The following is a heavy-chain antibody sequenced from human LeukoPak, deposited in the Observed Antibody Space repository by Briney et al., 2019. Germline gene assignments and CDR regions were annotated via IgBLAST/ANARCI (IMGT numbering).Heavy chain of an antibody. CDR2: ISRNGGST. V-gene: IGHV3-20*04. CDR3: ARQYVKSAEYFDLPDY. J-gene: IGHJ4*02. CDR1: GFTFDDYG. Sequence: GGSLRLSCAASGFTFDDYGMTWVRQVPGKGLEWVSGISRNGGSTGYADSVKGRFTISRDNAKNSLYLQMNSLRAEDTALYYCARQYVKSAEYFDLPDYWGQGTLVTVSS. D-gene: IGHD3-9*01.